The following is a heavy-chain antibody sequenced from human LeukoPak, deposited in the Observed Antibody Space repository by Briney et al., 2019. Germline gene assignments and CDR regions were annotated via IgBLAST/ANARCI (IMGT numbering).Heavy chain of an antibody. J-gene: IGHJ4*02. D-gene: IGHD6-19*01. CDR2: IKHSGST. Sequence: SETLSLTSAVYGGSLSGYYWSWIRQPPGQGMGWIGEIKHSGSTNYNPSLKSRVTISVDTSKHQYALNRSSVTAADTAVYYCATSGWYLLPGVYWGQGTLVTVSS. CDR1: GGSLSGYY. CDR3: ATSGWYLLPGVY. V-gene: IGHV4-34*01.